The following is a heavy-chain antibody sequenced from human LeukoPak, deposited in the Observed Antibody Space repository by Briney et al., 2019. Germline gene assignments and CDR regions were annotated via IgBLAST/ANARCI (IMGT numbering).Heavy chain of an antibody. CDR2: ISYDGSNK. CDR1: GFTLSSYG. D-gene: IGHD3-10*01. Sequence: PGGSLRLSCSASGFTLSSYGMHWVRQAPGKGLEWVAVISYDGSNKYYADSVKGRFTISSDNSKNTLFLQMKSLRAEDTAVYYCAKDESVRGKPPFDYWGQGTLVTVSS. CDR3: AKDESVRGKPPFDY. V-gene: IGHV3-30*18. J-gene: IGHJ4*02.